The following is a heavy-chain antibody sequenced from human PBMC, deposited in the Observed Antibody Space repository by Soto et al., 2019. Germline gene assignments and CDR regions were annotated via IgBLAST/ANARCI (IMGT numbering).Heavy chain of an antibody. D-gene: IGHD6-6*01. CDR1: GYTFTSYG. V-gene: IGHV1-18*01. CDR2: ISAYNGNT. CDR3: ARDLAWAIYSSSSHYYYGMDV. J-gene: IGHJ6*02. Sequence: QVQLVQSGAEVKKPGASVKVSCKASGYTFTSYGISWVRQAPGQGLEWMGWISAYNGNTNYAQKLQGRVTMTTDTSTSTAYMELRSLRSDDTAVYYCARDLAWAIYSSSSHYYYGMDVWGQGTTVTVSS.